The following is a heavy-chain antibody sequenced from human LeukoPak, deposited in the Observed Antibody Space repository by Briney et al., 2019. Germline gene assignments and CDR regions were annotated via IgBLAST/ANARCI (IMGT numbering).Heavy chain of an antibody. CDR2: ISYAGSNK. D-gene: IGHD3-10*01. Sequence: GGSLRLSCAASGFTFSDCAVHWVRQAPGKGLEWVALISYAGSNKYYADSVKGRFTISRANSKNTMSLQMNSLRREDTAVYYCASRTNSGPPFWGQGTLVTVSS. CDR3: ASRTNSGPPF. V-gene: IGHV3-30-3*01. CDR1: GFTFSDCA. J-gene: IGHJ1*01.